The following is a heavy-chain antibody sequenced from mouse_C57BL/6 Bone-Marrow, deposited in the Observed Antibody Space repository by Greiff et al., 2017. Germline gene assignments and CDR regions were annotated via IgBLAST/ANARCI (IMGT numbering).Heavy chain of an antibody. V-gene: IGHV5-6*01. J-gene: IGHJ3*01. CDR1: GFTFSSYG. CDR2: ISSGGSYT. Sequence: EVQVVESGGDLVKPGGSLKLSCAASGFTFSSYGMSWVRQTPDKRLEWVATISSGGSYTYYPDSVKGRFTLSRDNAKNTLYLQMSSLKSEDTAMYDCASPLDSNEQGFAYWGQGTLVTGSA. D-gene: IGHD2-5*01. CDR3: ASPLDSNEQGFAY.